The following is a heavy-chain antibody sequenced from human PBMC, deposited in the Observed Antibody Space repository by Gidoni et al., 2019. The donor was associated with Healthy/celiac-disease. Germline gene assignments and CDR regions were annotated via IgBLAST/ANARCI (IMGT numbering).Heavy chain of an antibody. CDR1: GLTFSSYA. D-gene: IGHD3-9*01. Sequence: QVQLVESGGGVVQPGRSLRLSCAASGLTFSSYAMHWVRQAPGKGLEWVAVISYDGSNKYYADSVKGRFTISRDNSKNTLYLQMNSLRAEDTAVYYCARDGIDFDWLLSNGYYFDYWGQGTLVTVSS. V-gene: IGHV3-30*04. J-gene: IGHJ4*02. CDR3: ARDGIDFDWLLSNGYYFDY. CDR2: ISYDGSNK.